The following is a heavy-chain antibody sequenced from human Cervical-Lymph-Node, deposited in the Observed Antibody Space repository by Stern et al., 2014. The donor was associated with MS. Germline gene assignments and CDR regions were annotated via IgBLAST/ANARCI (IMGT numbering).Heavy chain of an antibody. D-gene: IGHD2-2*03. CDR2: IYYTGTT. V-gene: IGHV4-59*01. Sequence: QVQLQESGPGLVKPSETLSLTCTDSGASISSYYWNWIRQPPGKGLSQIGYIYYTGTTNYNPSLKGRVAISLDTSKNQFSLILRSVSAADTAVYYCARKSLSMDHYFDSWGQGTLVTVSS. CDR1: GASISSYY. CDR3: ARKSLSMDHYFDS. J-gene: IGHJ4*02.